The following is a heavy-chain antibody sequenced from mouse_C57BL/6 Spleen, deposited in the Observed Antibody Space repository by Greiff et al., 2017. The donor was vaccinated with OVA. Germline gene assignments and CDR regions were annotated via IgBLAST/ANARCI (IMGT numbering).Heavy chain of an antibody. CDR3: ASGDGWAMDY. D-gene: IGHD2-3*01. J-gene: IGHJ4*01. V-gene: IGHV1-52*01. Sequence: VQLQQPGAELVRPGSSVKLSCKASGYTFTSYWMHWVKQRPIQGLEWIGNIDPSDSETHYNQKFKDKATLTVDKSSSTAYMQLSSLTSEDSAVYYCASGDGWAMDYWGQGTSVTVSS. CDR1: GYTFTSYW. CDR2: IDPSDSET.